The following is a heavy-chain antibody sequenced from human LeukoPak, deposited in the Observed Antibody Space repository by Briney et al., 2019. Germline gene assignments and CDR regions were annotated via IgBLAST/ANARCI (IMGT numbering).Heavy chain of an antibody. CDR2: IKQDGSEK. CDR1: GFTFSSYW. J-gene: IGHJ4*02. D-gene: IGHD1-14*01. Sequence: GGSLRLSCAASGFTFSSYWMSWVRQAPGKGLEWVVNIKQDGSEKYYVDSVKGRFTISRDNAKNSLYLQMNSLRAEDTAVYYCTGVTAYYFDYWGQGTLVTVSS. V-gene: IGHV3-7*01. CDR3: TGVTAYYFDY.